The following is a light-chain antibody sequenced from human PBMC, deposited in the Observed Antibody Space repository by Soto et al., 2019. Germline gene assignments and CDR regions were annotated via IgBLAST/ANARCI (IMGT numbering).Light chain of an antibody. J-gene: IGKJ1*01. CDR3: QQYDSSPKT. CDR2: GSS. CDR1: QSVSSSY. Sequence: IVVTQSPGTLSLSPGERATLSCRASQSVSSSYLAWYQQKPGQAPRLLIYGSSSRATGIPNKFSGPGSGTDFTLTSSRLEPEDFAVYYCQQYDSSPKTFGRGTKVDIK. V-gene: IGKV3-20*01.